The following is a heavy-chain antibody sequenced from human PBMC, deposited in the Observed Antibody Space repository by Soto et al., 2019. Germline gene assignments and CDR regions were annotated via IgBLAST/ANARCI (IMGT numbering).Heavy chain of an antibody. CDR2: IILFFGLA. CDR1: GGTFSSYT. D-gene: IGHD5-12*01. J-gene: IGHJ3*02. V-gene: IGHV1-69*02. CDR3: ARLRGYSGYVDAFDI. Sequence: SVKVSCKASGGTFSSYTISWVRQAPGQGLVLLGRIILFFGLANYAQKFKGRVTITADKSTSTAYMELSSLRFEDTAVYYCARLRGYSGYVDAFDIWGQGTMVTVSS.